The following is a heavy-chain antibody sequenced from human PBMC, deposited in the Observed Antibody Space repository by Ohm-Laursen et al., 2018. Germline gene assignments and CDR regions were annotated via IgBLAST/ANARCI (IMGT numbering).Heavy chain of an antibody. V-gene: IGHV2-70*11. CDR1: GFSLSTSGMC. CDR2: IDWDDDK. J-gene: IGHJ6*02. CDR3: ARSHYSNYEPFYYYYGMDV. Sequence: ATQTLTLTCTFSGFSLSTSGMCVSWIRQPPGKALEWLARIDWDDDKYYSTSLKTRLTISKDTSKNQVVLTMTNMDPVDTATYYCARSHYSNYEPFYYYYGMDVWGQGTTVTVSS. D-gene: IGHD4-11*01.